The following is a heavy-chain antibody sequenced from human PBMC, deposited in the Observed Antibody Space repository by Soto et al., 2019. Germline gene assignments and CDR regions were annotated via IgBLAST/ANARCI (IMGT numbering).Heavy chain of an antibody. CDR2: INSGGST. D-gene: IGHD3-10*01. CDR3: ATPRGPHTLDYFDY. Sequence: SETLSLTCTVSGGSINSNDCYWGWIRQPPGKGLEWIGSINSGGSTYYSPSLKSRVTISADTSKNQFSLRLSSVTAADTAVYYCATPRGPHTLDYFDYWGQGTLVTVSS. CDR1: GGSINSNDCY. J-gene: IGHJ4*02. V-gene: IGHV4-39*01.